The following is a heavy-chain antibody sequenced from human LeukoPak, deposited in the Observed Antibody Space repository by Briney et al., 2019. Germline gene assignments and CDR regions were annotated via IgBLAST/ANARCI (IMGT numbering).Heavy chain of an antibody. CDR3: ARVYSSSRVEYGMDV. J-gene: IGHJ6*02. D-gene: IGHD6-6*01. V-gene: IGHV1-18*01. CDR1: GYTFTSYG. Sequence: ASVKVSCKASGYTFTSYGISWVRQAPGQGLEWMGWISAYNGNTNYAQKLQGRVTMTTDTSTSTAYMELRSLRSDDTAVYYCARVYSSSRVEYGMDVWGQGTTVTVSS. CDR2: ISAYNGNT.